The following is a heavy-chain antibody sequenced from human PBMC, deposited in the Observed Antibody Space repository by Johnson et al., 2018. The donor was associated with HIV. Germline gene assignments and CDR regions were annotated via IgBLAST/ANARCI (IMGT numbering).Heavy chain of an antibody. J-gene: IGHJ3*02. CDR3: ARGLKGAFDI. CDR2: IRFDGSNK. V-gene: IGHV3-30*02. Sequence: QVQLVESGGGVVQPGRSLRLSCAASGFTFSYYGMHWVRQAPGKGLEWVAFIRFDGSNKYYADSVKGRFTISRDNSKNTLYLQMNSLRTEDTAVYYCARGLKGAFDIWGQGTRVTVSA. CDR1: GFTFSYYG.